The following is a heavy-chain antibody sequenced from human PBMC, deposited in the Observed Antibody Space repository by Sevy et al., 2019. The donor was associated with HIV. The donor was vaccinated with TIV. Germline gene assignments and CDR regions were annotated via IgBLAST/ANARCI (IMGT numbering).Heavy chain of an antibody. CDR1: GFTFGDYA. J-gene: IGHJ6*02. D-gene: IGHD3-3*01. CDR2: IRSKAYDGTT. CDR3: TRDLRALRFLEWLSYYGMDV. V-gene: IGHV3-49*03. Sequence: GGSLRLSCTASGFTFGDYAMSWFRQAPGKGLEWVGFIRSKAYDGTTEYAASVKGRFTISRDDSKSIAYLKMNSLKTEDTAVYYCTRDLRALRFLEWLSYYGMDVWGQGTTVTVSS.